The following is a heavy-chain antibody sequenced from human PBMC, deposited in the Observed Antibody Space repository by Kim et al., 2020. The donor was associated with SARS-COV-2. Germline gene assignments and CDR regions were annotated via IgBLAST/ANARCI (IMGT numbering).Heavy chain of an antibody. Sequence: SETLSLTCAVYGDPVNGYYWSWIRQPPGKGLEWIGEINYGRSTNYKPSLKSRVTMSLDSSKSQFSLRLTSPTAANTAVYYFARGRYFAWSFHQSPHYFHYWGQGNLVPVSS. D-gene: IGHD3-9*01. CDR1: GDPVNGYY. CDR3: ARGRYFAWSFHQSPHYFHY. V-gene: IGHV4-34*01. CDR2: INYGRST. J-gene: IGHJ4*02.